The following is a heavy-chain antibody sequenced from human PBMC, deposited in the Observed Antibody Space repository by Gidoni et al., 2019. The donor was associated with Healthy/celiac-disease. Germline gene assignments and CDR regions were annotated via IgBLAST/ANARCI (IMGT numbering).Heavy chain of an antibody. CDR1: GYSFTSYW. Sequence: EVQLVQSGAEVKKPGESLKSSCKGSGYSFTSYWIGWVRQMPGKGLEWMGIIYPGDSDIRYSPSFQGQVTISADKSISTAYLQWSSLKASDTAMYYCARLWAPIAVAGMNYFDYWGQGTLVTVSS. J-gene: IGHJ4*02. D-gene: IGHD6-19*01. CDR3: ARLWAPIAVAGMNYFDY. V-gene: IGHV5-51*01. CDR2: IYPGDSDI.